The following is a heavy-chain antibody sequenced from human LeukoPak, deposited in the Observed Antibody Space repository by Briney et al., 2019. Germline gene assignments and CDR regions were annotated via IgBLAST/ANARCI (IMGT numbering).Heavy chain of an antibody. Sequence: SETLSLTCTVSGGSISSYYWSWIRQPPGKGLEWIGYIYYSGSTNYNPSLKSRVTISVDTSKNQFSLKLSSVTAADTAVYYCARDLSPYYDSSGYPGYNWFDPWGQGTLVTVSS. CDR2: IYYSGST. CDR3: ARDLSPYYDSSGYPGYNWFDP. V-gene: IGHV4-59*01. CDR1: GGSISSYY. J-gene: IGHJ5*02. D-gene: IGHD3-22*01.